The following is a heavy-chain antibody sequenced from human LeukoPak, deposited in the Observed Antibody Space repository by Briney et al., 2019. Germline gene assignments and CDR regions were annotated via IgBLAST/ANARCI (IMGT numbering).Heavy chain of an antibody. CDR2: ISSSSSYI. Sequence: GGSLRLSCAASGFTFSSYSTNWVRQAPGKGLEWVSSISSSSSYIYYADSVKGRFTISRDNAKNSLYLQMNSLRAEDTAVYYCARAFDSSGYSPYYWGQGTLVTVSS. CDR1: GFTFSSYS. D-gene: IGHD3-22*01. J-gene: IGHJ4*02. CDR3: ARAFDSSGYSPYY. V-gene: IGHV3-21*01.